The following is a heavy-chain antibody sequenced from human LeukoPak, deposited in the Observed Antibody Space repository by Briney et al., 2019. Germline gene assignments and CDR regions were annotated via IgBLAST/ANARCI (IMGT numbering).Heavy chain of an antibody. V-gene: IGHV4-34*01. Sequence: TSETLSLTCAVYGGSFSGYYWSWIRQPPGKGLEWIGEINHSGSTNYNPSLKSRVTISVDTYKNQFSLKLSSVTAADTAVYYCARGGRGYSGYDRDFDYWGQGTLVTVSS. J-gene: IGHJ4*02. D-gene: IGHD5-12*01. CDR1: GGSFSGYY. CDR3: ARGGRGYSGYDRDFDY. CDR2: INHSGST.